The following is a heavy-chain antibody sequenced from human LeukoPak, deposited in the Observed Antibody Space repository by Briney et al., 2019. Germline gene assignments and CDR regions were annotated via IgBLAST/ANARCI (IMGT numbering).Heavy chain of an antibody. Sequence: GGSLRLSCAASGFTFSSYGMHWVRQAPGKGLEWVAVISYDGSNKYYADSVKGRFTISRDNSKNTLYLQMNSLRAEDTAVYYCAKGSHYYGFTEGGQGTLVTVSS. CDR3: AKGSHYYGFTE. J-gene: IGHJ4*02. D-gene: IGHD3-10*01. V-gene: IGHV3-30*18. CDR1: GFTFSSYG. CDR2: ISYDGSNK.